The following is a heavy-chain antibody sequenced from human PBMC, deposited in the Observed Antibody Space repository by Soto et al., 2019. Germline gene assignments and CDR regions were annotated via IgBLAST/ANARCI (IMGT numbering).Heavy chain of an antibody. CDR1: GFTFSDYW. Sequence: EVQLVESGGGLVQPGGSLRLSCAASGFTFSDYWIHWVRQAPGKGLVWVSRIRGDRSTTNYADSVKGRFTVSRDNAKNTVYLQMNSLRAEDTALYYCARGIRGHYGKDVWGQGTTVSVSS. D-gene: IGHD3-10*01. V-gene: IGHV3-74*01. CDR2: IRGDRSTT. CDR3: ARGIRGHYGKDV. J-gene: IGHJ6*02.